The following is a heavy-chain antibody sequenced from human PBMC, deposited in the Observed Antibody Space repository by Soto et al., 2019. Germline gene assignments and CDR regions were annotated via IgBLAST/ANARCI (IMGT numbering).Heavy chain of an antibody. V-gene: IGHV1-8*01. CDR1: GYTFTSYD. CDR3: ARGTRYSSGWYDAFDI. D-gene: IGHD6-19*01. J-gene: IGHJ3*02. CDR2: MNPNSGNT. Sequence: ASVKVSCKASGYTFTSYDINWVRQATGLGLEWMGWMNPNSGNTGYAQKFQGRVTMTRNTSISTAYMELSSLRSEDTAVYYCARGTRYSSGWYDAFDIWGQGTMVTVSS.